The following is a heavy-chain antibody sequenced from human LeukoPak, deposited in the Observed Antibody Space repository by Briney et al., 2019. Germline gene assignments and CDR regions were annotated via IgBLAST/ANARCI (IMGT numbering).Heavy chain of an antibody. CDR3: AKGELRPNNWFDP. V-gene: IGHV3-23*01. CDR1: GFTFISYA. CDR2: ITGNSRYS. Sequence: GGSLRLSCAASGFTFISYAMSWFRQSPGKGLEWVSSITGNSRYSYYADSVKGRFTVSRDNSKNTLYLQVGSLTAEDTAVYYCAKGELRPNNWFDPWGQGTLVTVSS. D-gene: IGHD2/OR15-2a*01. J-gene: IGHJ5*02.